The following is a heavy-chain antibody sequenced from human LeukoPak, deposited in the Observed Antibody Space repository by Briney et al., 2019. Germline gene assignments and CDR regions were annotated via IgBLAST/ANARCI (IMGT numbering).Heavy chain of an antibody. J-gene: IGHJ4*02. CDR2: ISGSGGST. V-gene: IGHV3-23*01. CDR3: AKDRPPDW. Sequence: GGSLRLSCAASGFTFSTYAMTWVRQSPGKGLEWVSGISGSGGSTYCADSVKGRFTISRDNSKNTLYLQMNSLRAEDTAVYYCAKDRPPDWWGQGTLVTVSS. CDR1: GFTFSTYA.